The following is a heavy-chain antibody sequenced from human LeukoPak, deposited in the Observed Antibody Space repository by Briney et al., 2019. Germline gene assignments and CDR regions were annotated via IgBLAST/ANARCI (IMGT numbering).Heavy chain of an antibody. CDR1: GGSISSGSYY. D-gene: IGHD3-22*01. J-gene: IGHJ3*02. Sequence: SQTLSLTCTVSGGSISSGSYYWSWIRQPAGKGLEWIGRIYTSGSTNYNPSLKSRVTISVDTSKNQFSLKLSSVTAADTAVYYCASPYDSSGYVTGPDAFDIWGQGTMVTVSS. CDR2: IYTSGST. V-gene: IGHV4-61*02. CDR3: ASPYDSSGYVTGPDAFDI.